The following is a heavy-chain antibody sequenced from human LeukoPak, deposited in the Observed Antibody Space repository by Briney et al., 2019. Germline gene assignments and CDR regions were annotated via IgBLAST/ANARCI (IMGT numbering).Heavy chain of an antibody. Sequence: SETLSLTCTVSGGSISSSSYYWSWIRQPPGKGLEWIGYIYYSGSTNYNPSLKSRVTISVDTSKNQFSLKLSSVTAADTAVYYCARGGITTVTPDGYYYYMDVWGKGTTVTVSS. J-gene: IGHJ6*03. CDR1: GGSISSSSYY. CDR2: IYYSGST. D-gene: IGHD4-17*01. CDR3: ARGGITTVTPDGYYYYMDV. V-gene: IGHV4-61*01.